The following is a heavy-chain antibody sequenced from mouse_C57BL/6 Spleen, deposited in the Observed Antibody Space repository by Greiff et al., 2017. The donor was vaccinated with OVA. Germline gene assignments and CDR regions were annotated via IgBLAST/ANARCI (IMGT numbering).Heavy chain of an antibody. CDR3: ARRGAYYSNYGAY. D-gene: IGHD2-5*01. J-gene: IGHJ3*01. Sequence: VQLQQSGPVLVKPGASVKMSCKASGYTFTDYYMNWVKQSHGKSLEWIGVINPYNGGTSYNQKFKGKATLTVDKSSSTAYMELNSLTSEDSAVYYCARRGAYYSNYGAYWGQGTLVTVSA. CDR1: GYTFTDYY. CDR2: INPYNGGT. V-gene: IGHV1-19*01.